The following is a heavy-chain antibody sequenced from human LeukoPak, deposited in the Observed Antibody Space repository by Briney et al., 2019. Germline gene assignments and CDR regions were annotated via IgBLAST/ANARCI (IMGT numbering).Heavy chain of an antibody. J-gene: IGHJ4*02. D-gene: IGHD3-3*01. Sequence: SETLSLTCTVSSGSIGSYYWSWIRQPPGKGLEWIGYIYYSGSTNYNPSLKSRVTISVDTSKNQFSLKLSSVTAADTAVYYCARAGRVLRFLEWSFYFDYWGQGTLVTVSS. CDR1: SGSIGSYY. V-gene: IGHV4-59*01. CDR3: ARAGRVLRFLEWSFYFDY. CDR2: IYYSGST.